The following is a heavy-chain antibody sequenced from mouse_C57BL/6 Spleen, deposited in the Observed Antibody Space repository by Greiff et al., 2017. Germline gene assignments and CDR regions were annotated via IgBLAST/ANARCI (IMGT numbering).Heavy chain of an antibody. J-gene: IGHJ1*03. Sequence: VQLQQSGAELARPGASVKLSCKASGYTFTSYGISWVKQRSGQGLEWIGEIYPRSGNTYYNEKFKGKATMTADKSSSTAYMELRSLTAEDSAVYFCARRGSSGVGGYFDVWGTGSTVTGSS. CDR2: IYPRSGNT. D-gene: IGHD3-2*02. V-gene: IGHV1-81*01. CDR3: ARRGSSGVGGYFDV. CDR1: GYTFTSYG.